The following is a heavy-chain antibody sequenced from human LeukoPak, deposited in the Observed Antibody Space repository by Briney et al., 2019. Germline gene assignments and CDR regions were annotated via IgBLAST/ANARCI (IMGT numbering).Heavy chain of an antibody. D-gene: IGHD4-17*01. Sequence: GSLRLSCAASGFTFDDYGMSWVRQAPGKGLEWVSGINWNGGSTGYADSVKGRFTISRDNAKHSLYLQMNSLRAEDTALYHCARVRAGSGDFDFDYWGQGTLVTVSS. CDR1: GFTFDDYG. V-gene: IGHV3-20*01. J-gene: IGHJ4*02. CDR2: INWNGGST. CDR3: ARVRAGSGDFDFDY.